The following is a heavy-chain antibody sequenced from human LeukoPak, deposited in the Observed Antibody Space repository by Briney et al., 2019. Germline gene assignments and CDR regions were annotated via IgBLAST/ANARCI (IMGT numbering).Heavy chain of an antibody. CDR1: GFIFSSYG. Sequence: GGSLRLSCAASGFIFSSYGMHWVRQAPGKGLEWVAFIRYDGTNKYYADSVKGRFTISRDDSKNTLYLQMSSLRAEDTAVYYCGKEKSSGWHDAFDIGGQGTTVTVSS. D-gene: IGHD6-19*01. CDR3: GKEKSSGWHDAFDI. CDR2: IRYDGTNK. V-gene: IGHV3-30*02. J-gene: IGHJ3*02.